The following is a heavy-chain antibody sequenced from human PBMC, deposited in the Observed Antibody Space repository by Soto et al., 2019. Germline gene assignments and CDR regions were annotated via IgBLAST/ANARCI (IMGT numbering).Heavy chain of an antibody. D-gene: IGHD6-19*01. CDR3: ARDLYSSGWYDLDY. CDR2: IWYDGSNK. J-gene: IGHJ4*02. CDR1: GFTFSSYG. V-gene: IGHV3-33*01. Sequence: QVQLVESGGGVVQPGRSLRLSCAASGFTFSSYGMHWVRQAPGKGLEWVAVIWYDGSNKYYSDSVKGRFTISRDNSKNTLYLQMNSRRVEDTAVYYCARDLYSSGWYDLDYWGQGTLVTVSS.